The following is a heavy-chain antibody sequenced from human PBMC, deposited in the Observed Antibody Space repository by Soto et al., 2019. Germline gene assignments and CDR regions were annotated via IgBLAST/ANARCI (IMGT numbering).Heavy chain of an antibody. V-gene: IGHV3-30*18. Sequence: GGSRRLSCAASGFTFSSYGMHWVRQAPGKGLEWVAVMSYDGSNKYYADSVKGRFTISRDNSKNTLYLQMNSLRAEDTAVYYCAKDLDALKYYYGSGSYPYGMDVWGQGTTVTVSS. CDR2: MSYDGSNK. J-gene: IGHJ6*02. CDR3: AKDLDALKYYYGSGSYPYGMDV. D-gene: IGHD3-10*01. CDR1: GFTFSSYG.